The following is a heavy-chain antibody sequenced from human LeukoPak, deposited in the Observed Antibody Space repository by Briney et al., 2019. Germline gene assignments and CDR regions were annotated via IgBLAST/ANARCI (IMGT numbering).Heavy chain of an antibody. J-gene: IGHJ6*02. Sequence: GGSLRLSCAASGFTFSHSIINWVRQAPGKGLEWVAGISSTSRDTYYADSVKGRFTIPRDNAKKSLYLQMSSLRGEDTAVYYCARDRVDFGDWSRYYHYGMDVWGQGTTVTVTS. CDR2: ISSTSRDT. CDR1: GFTFSHSI. V-gene: IGHV3-21*01. D-gene: IGHD4-17*01. CDR3: ARDRVDFGDWSRYYHYGMDV.